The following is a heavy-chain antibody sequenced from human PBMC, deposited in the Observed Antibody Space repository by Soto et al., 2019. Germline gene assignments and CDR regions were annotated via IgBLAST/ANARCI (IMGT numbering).Heavy chain of an antibody. CDR3: ARQIYDSDTGPNFQYYFDS. CDR2: IDPSDSQT. CDR1: GYSFTSYW. Sequence: GESLKISCKGSGYSFTSYWISWVRQKPGKGLEWMGRIDPSDSQTYYSPSFRGHVTISVTKSITTVFLQWSSLRASDTAMYYCARQIYDSDTGPNFQYYFDSWGQGTPVTVSS. D-gene: IGHD3-22*01. V-gene: IGHV5-10-1*01. J-gene: IGHJ4*02.